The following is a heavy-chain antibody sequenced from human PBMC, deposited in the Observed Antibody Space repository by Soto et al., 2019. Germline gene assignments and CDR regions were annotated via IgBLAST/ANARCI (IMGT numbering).Heavy chain of an antibody. CDR3: ARDLDEGSFYYYYAMDA. CDR1: VFTFSIYS. V-gene: IGHV3-21*01. Sequence: GGSLRFSCASSVFTFSIYSMNWVRQAPGKGLEWVSSISSSSRYIYYADSVKGRFTISRDNAKNSLYLQMKSLRAEDTAVYYCARDLDEGSFYYYYAMDAWGQGTTVTVSS. D-gene: IGHD6-6*01. J-gene: IGHJ6*01. CDR2: ISSSSRYI.